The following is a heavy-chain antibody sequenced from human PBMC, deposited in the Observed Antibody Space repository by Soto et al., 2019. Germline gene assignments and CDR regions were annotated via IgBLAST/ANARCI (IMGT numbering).Heavy chain of an antibody. V-gene: IGHV2-5*02. CDR3: VHARSGPRIEDYLGYYFDS. Sequence: QITLRESGPTLVKPTQTLTLTCTFSGFSLNTREVGVGWIRQPPGKALEWLALIFWDDDKRYSPSLKTRLTIPTDTSKSQVVLTMTNMDAVDTATYYCVHARSGPRIEDYLGYYFDSRGQGTLVTVSS. D-gene: IGHD4-17*01. CDR1: GFSLNTREVG. J-gene: IGHJ4*02. CDR2: IFWDDDK.